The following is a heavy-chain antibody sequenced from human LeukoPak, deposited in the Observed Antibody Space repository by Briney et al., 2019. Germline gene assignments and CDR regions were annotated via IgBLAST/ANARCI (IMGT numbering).Heavy chain of an antibody. Sequence: GESLKISCKGSGYSFTSYWIGWVRQLPGKGLEWMGIIYPGDSDTRYSPSFQGQVTISADKSISTAYLQWSSLKASDTAMYCCARSGTYYYDSSGRDAGYWGQGTLVTVSS. V-gene: IGHV5-51*01. CDR3: ARSGTYYYDSSGRDAGY. J-gene: IGHJ4*02. CDR2: IYPGDSDT. D-gene: IGHD3-22*01. CDR1: GYSFTSYW.